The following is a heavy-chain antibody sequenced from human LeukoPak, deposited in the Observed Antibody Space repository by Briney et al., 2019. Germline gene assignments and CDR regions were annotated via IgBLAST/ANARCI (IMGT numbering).Heavy chain of an antibody. CDR3: ARDIGPDGYGGGGYFDY. V-gene: IGHV1-69*01. CDR2: IIPIFGTA. J-gene: IGHJ4*02. CDR1: GGTFSSYA. Sequence: GSSVKVSCKASGGTFSSYAISWVRQAPGQGLEWMGGIIPIFGTANYAQKFQGRVTITADESTSTAYMELSSLRSEDTAVYYCARDIGPDGYGGGGYFDYWGQGTLVTVSS. D-gene: IGHD3-16*01.